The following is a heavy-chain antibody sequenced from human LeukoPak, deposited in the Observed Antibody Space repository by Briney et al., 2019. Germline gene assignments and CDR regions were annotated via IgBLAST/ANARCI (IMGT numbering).Heavy chain of an antibody. CDR2: INPRGGST. V-gene: IGHV1-46*01. D-gene: IGHD6-25*01. CDR3: ARVGSAAATADY. CDR1: GYTFTTYY. Sequence: ASVKVSCKASGYTFTTYYMHWMRQAPGQGPEWMGIINPRGGSTDYSQKFQGRITMTSDTSTSTVYMELSSLRSDDTAVYFCARVGSAAATADYWGQGTLVTVSS. J-gene: IGHJ4*02.